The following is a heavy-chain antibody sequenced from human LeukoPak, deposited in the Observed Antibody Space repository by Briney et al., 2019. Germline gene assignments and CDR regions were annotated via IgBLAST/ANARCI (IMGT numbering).Heavy chain of an antibody. CDR2: ISSSSSYI. D-gene: IGHD1-7*01. Sequence: PGGSLRLFCAASGFTFSSYSMTWVRQAPGKGLEWVSSISSSSSYIYYADSVKGRFTISRDNAKDSLYLQMNSLRAEDTAVYYCARARTGTTRPRPPDDYWGQGTLVTVSS. CDR3: ARARTGTTRPRPPDDY. V-gene: IGHV3-21*01. J-gene: IGHJ4*02. CDR1: GFTFSSYS.